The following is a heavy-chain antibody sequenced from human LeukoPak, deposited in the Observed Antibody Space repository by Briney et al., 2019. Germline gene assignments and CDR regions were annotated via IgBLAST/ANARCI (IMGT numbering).Heavy chain of an antibody. J-gene: IGHJ3*02. Sequence: GGSLRLSCAASGFTVSRYYMRWVREAPGKGLEWVSVIYSGGSTYYADSVKGRFTISRDNSKNTLYLQMNSLRAEDTSVYYCARDVTTMLREGDAFDIWGQGTMVTVSS. CDR3: ARDVTTMLREGDAFDI. CDR2: IYSGGST. CDR1: GFTVSRYY. V-gene: IGHV3-66*01. D-gene: IGHD3-10*02.